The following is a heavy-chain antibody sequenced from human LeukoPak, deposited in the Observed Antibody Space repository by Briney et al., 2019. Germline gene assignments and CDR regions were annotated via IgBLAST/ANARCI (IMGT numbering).Heavy chain of an antibody. CDR3: AREGYSSGWYYFDY. V-gene: IGHV3-30-3*01. CDR1: GFTFSSYT. Sequence: GGSLRLSCAASGFTFSSYTMHWVRQAPGKGLEWVALISYSGNNKYHADSVKGRFIISRDNSKNTLYLQMNTLRAEDTALYYCAREGYSSGWYYFDYWGQGTLVTVSS. CDR2: ISYSGNNK. J-gene: IGHJ4*02. D-gene: IGHD6-19*01.